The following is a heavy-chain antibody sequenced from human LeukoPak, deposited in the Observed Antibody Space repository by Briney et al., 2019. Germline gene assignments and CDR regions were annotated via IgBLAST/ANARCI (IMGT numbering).Heavy chain of an antibody. CDR3: ARGTYDATMIVVGDAFDI. Sequence: ASVKVSCKASGGTFSSYAISWVRQAPGQGLEWMGWISAYNGNTNYAQKLQGRVTMITDTSTSTAYMELRSLRSDDTAVYYCARGTYDATMIVVGDAFDIWGQGTMVTVSS. J-gene: IGHJ3*02. CDR2: ISAYNGNT. D-gene: IGHD3-22*01. V-gene: IGHV1-18*01. CDR1: GGTFSSYA.